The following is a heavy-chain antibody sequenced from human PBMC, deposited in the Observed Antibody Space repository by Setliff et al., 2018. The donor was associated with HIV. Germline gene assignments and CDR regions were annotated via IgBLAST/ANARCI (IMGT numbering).Heavy chain of an antibody. CDR2: IYYSGST. V-gene: IGHV4-59*01. J-gene: IGHJ6*02. CDR3: ARPIILSVIDGMDV. Sequence: SETLSLTCTVSGGSISSYYWNWIRQPPGKGLEWIGYIYYSGSTNYNPSLKSRVTISVDTSKNQFSLKLTSVTAADTAVYYCARPIILSVIDGMDVWGQGTKVTVSS. D-gene: IGHD2-21*01. CDR1: GGSISSYY.